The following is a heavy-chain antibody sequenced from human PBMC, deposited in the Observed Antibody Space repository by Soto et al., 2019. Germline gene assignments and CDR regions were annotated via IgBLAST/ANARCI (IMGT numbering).Heavy chain of an antibody. J-gene: IGHJ4*02. V-gene: IGHV4-59*08. CDR2: VYYSGST. Sequence: QVQLQESGPGLVKPSETLSLTCTVSGGSISDYYWSWFRQAPGKGLDWIGYVYYSGSTNYNPSLQSRFTMSVDTSKNQFSLKLSSVTAADTAVYYCARQAIDWGQGTLVTVSS. CDR3: ARQAID. CDR1: GGSISDYY.